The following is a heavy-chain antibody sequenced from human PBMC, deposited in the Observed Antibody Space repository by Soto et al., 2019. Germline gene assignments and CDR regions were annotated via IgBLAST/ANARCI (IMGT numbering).Heavy chain of an antibody. Sequence: GGALLVSCASSVFTFTDHYMYWVRQAPGKGLDWVGCARNKVNGHIIAYAASVEGRFIISRDDSKKSLYLQMNSLRTEDTPIYFCARLMGTSFDLWGQGTMVTVSS. V-gene: IGHV3-72*01. CDR2: ARNKVNGHII. CDR3: ARLMGTSFDL. CDR1: VFTFTDHY. J-gene: IGHJ4*02. D-gene: IGHD2-8*01.